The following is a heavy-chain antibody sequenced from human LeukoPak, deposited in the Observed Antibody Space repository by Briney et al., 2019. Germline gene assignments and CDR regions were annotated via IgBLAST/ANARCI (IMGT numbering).Heavy chain of an antibody. CDR2: IYYSGST. J-gene: IGHJ4*02. CDR1: GGSVSSGSYY. CDR3: AREAGIAAAGTGVGTFDY. V-gene: IGHV4-61*01. D-gene: IGHD6-13*01. Sequence: PSETLSLTCTVSGGSVSSGSYYWSWIRQPPGKGLEWIGYIYYSGSTNYNPSLKSRVTISADTSKNQFSLKLSSVTAADTAVYYCAREAGIAAAGTGVGTFDYWGQGTLVTVSS.